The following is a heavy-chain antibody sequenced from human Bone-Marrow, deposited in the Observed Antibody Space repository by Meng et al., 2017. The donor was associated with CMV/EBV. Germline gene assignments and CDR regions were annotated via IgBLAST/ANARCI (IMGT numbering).Heavy chain of an antibody. J-gene: IGHJ3*02. D-gene: IGHD3-22*01. Sequence: GGSLRLSCAASGFTFSSYEMNWVRQAPGKGLEWVSYISSSGSTIYYADSVKGRLTISRDNAKNSLYLQVNSLRAEDMTVYCCVRDSYYYDSSGYPGNAFDIWGQGTMVTVSS. CDR1: GFTFSSYE. CDR3: VRDSYYYDSSGYPGNAFDI. V-gene: IGHV3-48*03. CDR2: ISSSGSTI.